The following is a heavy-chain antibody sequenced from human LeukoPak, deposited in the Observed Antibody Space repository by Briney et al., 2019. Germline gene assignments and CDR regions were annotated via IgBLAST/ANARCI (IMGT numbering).Heavy chain of an antibody. Sequence: SQTLSLTCAVSGGSISSGGYSWSWIRQPPGKGLEWIGYIYHSGSTYYNPSLKSRVTISVDRSKNQFSLKLSSVTAADTAVYYCARVPYSSSYPNWFDPWAREPWSPSPQ. CDR2: IYHSGST. CDR1: GGSISSGGYS. CDR3: ARVPYSSSYPNWFDP. J-gene: IGHJ5*02. V-gene: IGHV4-30-2*01. D-gene: IGHD6-13*01.